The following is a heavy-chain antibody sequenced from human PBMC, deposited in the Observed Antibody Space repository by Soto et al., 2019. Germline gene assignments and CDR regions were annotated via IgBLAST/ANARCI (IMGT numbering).Heavy chain of an antibody. CDR1: GYTFTSYY. CDR3: ARETYYYGSGTLPTGY. V-gene: IGHV1-46*01. D-gene: IGHD3-10*01. J-gene: IGHJ4*02. Sequence: QVQLVQSGAEVKKPGASVQVSCKASGYTFTSYYMHWVRQAPGQGLEWMGIINPSGGSTSYAQKFQGRVTMTRDTSTSTVYMELSSLRSEDTAVYYCARETYYYGSGTLPTGYWGQGTLVTVSS. CDR2: INPSGGST.